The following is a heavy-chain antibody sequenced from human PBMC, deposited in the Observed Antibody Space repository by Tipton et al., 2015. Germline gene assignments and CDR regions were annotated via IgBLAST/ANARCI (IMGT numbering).Heavy chain of an antibody. J-gene: IGHJ4*02. Sequence: TLSLTCSVSGGSVTSGSYYWSWIRHPPGKGLEWIGIIYYSGSTYYNPSLKSRVTISVDTSKNQFSLRLSSVTAADTAVYYCASQDIVLVVYGFNCWGQGTLVTVSS. CDR3: ASQDIVLVVYGFNC. CDR1: GGSVTSGSYY. CDR2: IYYSGST. D-gene: IGHD2-8*02. V-gene: IGHV4-39*01.